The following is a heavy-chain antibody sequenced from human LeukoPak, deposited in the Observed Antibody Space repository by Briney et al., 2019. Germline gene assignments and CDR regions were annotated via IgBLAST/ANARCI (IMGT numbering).Heavy chain of an antibody. Sequence: GGSLRLSCADSGFTFSTYAMHWVRQAPGKGLEWVAVMSYDGRNEYYADSVKGRFTISRDNSKNTLYLQMNSLRAEDTAVYYCARCSTVMGHSVRWLDTWGQGTLVAVSS. CDR3: ARCSTVMGHSVRWLDT. V-gene: IGHV3-30*04. CDR2: MSYDGRNE. J-gene: IGHJ5*02. D-gene: IGHD4-17*01. CDR1: GFTFSTYA.